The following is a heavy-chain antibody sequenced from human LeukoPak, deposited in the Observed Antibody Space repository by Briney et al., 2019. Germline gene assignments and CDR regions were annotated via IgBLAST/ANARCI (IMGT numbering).Heavy chain of an antibody. Sequence: SETLSLTCAVSGGSISSGGYSWSWIRQPPGKGLEWIGHIYHSGSTYYNPSLKSRVTISVDRSKNQFSLKLNSVTAADTAVYYCARGDYGGNSRWFDPWGQGTLVTVSS. J-gene: IGHJ5*02. CDR1: GGSISSGGYS. V-gene: IGHV4-30-2*01. CDR2: IYHSGST. CDR3: ARGDYGGNSRWFDP. D-gene: IGHD4-23*01.